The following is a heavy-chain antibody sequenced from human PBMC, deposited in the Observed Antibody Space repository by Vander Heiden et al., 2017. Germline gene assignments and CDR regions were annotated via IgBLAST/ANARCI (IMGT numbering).Heavy chain of an antibody. Sequence: EVQLVESGGGLVKPGGSLRLSCAASGFTFSSYSMNWVRQAPGKGLEWVSSISSSSSYIYYADSVKGRFTISRDNAKNSLYLRMNSLRAEDTAVYYCARDTSVVVIAYWGQGTLVTVSS. CDR2: ISSSSSYI. D-gene: IGHD3-22*01. V-gene: IGHV3-21*01. CDR3: ARDTSVVVIAY. J-gene: IGHJ4*02. CDR1: GFTFSSYS.